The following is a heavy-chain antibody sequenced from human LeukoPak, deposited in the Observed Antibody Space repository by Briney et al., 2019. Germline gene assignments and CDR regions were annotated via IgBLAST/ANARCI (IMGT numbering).Heavy chain of an antibody. J-gene: IGHJ4*02. CDR3: ARARDCSSTSCSPGYYFDY. CDR2: IYTSGST. CDR1: GGSISSYY. D-gene: IGHD2-2*01. Sequence: PSETLSLTCTVSGGSISSYYWSWIRQPAGKGLEWIGRIYTSGSTNYNPSLKSRVTMSIDTSRNQFSLKLSSVTAADTAVYYCARARDCSSTSCSPGYYFDYWGQGTLVTASS. V-gene: IGHV4-4*07.